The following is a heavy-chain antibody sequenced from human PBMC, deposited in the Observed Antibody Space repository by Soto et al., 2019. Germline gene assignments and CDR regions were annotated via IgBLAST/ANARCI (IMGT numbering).Heavy chain of an antibody. V-gene: IGHV3-30*18. CDR2: ISYDGSNK. D-gene: IGHD4-17*01. CDR3: AKDLHGDYTLDY. J-gene: IGHJ4*02. Sequence: QVQLVESGGGVVQPGRSLRLSCAASGFTFSSYGMHWVRQAPGKGLEWVAVISYDGSNKYYADSVKGRFTISRDNSKNTLYLQMNSLIAEDTAVYYCAKDLHGDYTLDYWGQGTLVTVSS. CDR1: GFTFSSYG.